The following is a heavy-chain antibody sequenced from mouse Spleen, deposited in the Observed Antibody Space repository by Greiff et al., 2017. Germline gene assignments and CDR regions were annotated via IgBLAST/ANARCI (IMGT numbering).Heavy chain of an antibody. CDR1: GFSLTSYG. Sequence: QVQLKESGPGLVPPSQSLSITCTVSGFSLTSYGVHWVRQSPGKGLEWLGVIWSGGSTDYNAAFISRLSISKDNSKSQVFFKMNSLQADDTAIYYCATPYYSNGYYAMDYWGQGTSVTVSS. J-gene: IGHJ4*01. D-gene: IGHD2-5*01. CDR3: ATPYYSNGYYAMDY. V-gene: IGHV2-4-1*01. CDR2: IWSGGST.